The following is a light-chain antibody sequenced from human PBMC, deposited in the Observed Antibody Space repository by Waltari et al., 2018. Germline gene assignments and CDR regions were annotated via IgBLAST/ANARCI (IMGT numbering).Light chain of an antibody. CDR1: RSDVCVYAF. Sequence: QSALTQPPSPSGSLVQSVPLSCPGTRSDVCVYAFVSWVQQHPGKAPKLMIYDVSKRPSGVPDRLSGSKSGNTASLTVSGLQAEDEADYYCSSYAGSNNLVFGSGTKVTVL. J-gene: IGLJ1*01. CDR2: DVS. CDR3: SSYAGSNNLV. V-gene: IGLV2-8*01.